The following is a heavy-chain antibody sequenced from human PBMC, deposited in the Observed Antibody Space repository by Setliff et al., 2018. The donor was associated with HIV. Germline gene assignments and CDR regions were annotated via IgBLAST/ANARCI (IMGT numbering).Heavy chain of an antibody. CDR2: INHSGST. CDR3: ARDMMYHYDRSGSFGWFGP. D-gene: IGHD3-22*01. J-gene: IGHJ5*02. Sequence: SETLSLTCVVSSDSVSNSNWWSWVRQPPGKGLEWIGEINHSGSTNYNPSLKSRVTISVDTSKNQFSLKLSSVTAADTAVYYCARDMMYHYDRSGSFGWFGPWGQGTQVTVSS. V-gene: IGHV4-4*02. CDR1: SDSVSNSNW.